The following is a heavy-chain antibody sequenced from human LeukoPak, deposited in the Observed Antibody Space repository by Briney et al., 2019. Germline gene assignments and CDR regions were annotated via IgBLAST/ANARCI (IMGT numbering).Heavy chain of an antibody. J-gene: IGHJ4*02. Sequence: TLSLTCGVSGGAISSGTNSWSWIRKPPGKGLEWIGYIYHSGSTHYNPSLKSRLTISVDRSKNQFSLKLRSVTAADTAVYYCARGRGAFIFDFWGQGTLVTVSS. D-gene: IGHD5-12*01. CDR2: IYHSGST. CDR3: ARGRGAFIFDF. CDR1: GGAISSGTNS. V-gene: IGHV4-30-2*01.